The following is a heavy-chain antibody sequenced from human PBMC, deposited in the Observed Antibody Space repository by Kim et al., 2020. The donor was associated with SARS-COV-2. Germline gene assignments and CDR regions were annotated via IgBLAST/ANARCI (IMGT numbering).Heavy chain of an antibody. J-gene: IGHJ2*01. CDR1: RFTFSNFA. CDR3: ARQLHITTVTLYWYFDL. V-gene: IGHV3-23*01. CDR2: VFGSGSGT. Sequence: GGSLRLSCAASRFTFSNFAMSWVRQAPGKGLEWVSGVFGSGSGTYYSASVKGRFTISRDNSEDTLYLQMDNLRAEDTAVYYCARQLHITTVTLYWYFDLWGRGNLVTVSS. D-gene: IGHD5-18*01.